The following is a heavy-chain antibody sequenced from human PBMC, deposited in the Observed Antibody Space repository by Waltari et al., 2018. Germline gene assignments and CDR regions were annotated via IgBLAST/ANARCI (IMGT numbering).Heavy chain of an antibody. J-gene: IGHJ4*02. CDR1: GYKFTTDN. V-gene: IGHV1-46*01. Sequence: QVQLVQSGSEVKRSGSSVTFSCKPSGYKFTTDNIHWVRQSPGRGLEWVVIINPSDGNVNYAQKFRGRLTMTRDTSTSTVYMELYSLRSEGTAVYYCAGERAGTYYFEFWGQGTLVTVSS. CDR2: INPSDGNV. CDR3: AGERAGTYYFEF.